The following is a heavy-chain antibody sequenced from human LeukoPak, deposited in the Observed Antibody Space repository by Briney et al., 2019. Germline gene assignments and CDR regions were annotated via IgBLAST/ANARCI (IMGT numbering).Heavy chain of an antibody. V-gene: IGHV3-21*01. J-gene: IGHJ4*02. CDR1: GFTFSSYS. Sequence: GGSPRLSCAASGFTFSSYSMNWVRQAPGKGLEWVSSISSSSSYIYYADSVKGRFTISRDNAKNSLYLQMNSLRAEDTAVYYCAREPLMDGTGSSPPNYWGQGTLVTVSS. D-gene: IGHD6-13*01. CDR3: AREPLMDGTGSSPPNY. CDR2: ISSSSSYI.